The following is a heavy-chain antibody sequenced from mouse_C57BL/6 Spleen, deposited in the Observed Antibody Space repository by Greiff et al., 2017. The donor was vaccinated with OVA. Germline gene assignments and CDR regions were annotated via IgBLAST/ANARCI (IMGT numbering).Heavy chain of an antibody. CDR2: FHPYNDDT. Sequence: VQLQQSGAELVKPGASVKMSCKASGYTFTTYPIEWMKQNHGKSLEWIGNFHPYNDDTKYNEKFKGKATLTVDKSSSTVYLELSRLTSDDSAVYYCARAPQGSSYGFAYWGQGTLVTVSA. CDR1: GYTFTTYP. CDR3: ARAPQGSSYGFAY. V-gene: IGHV1-47*01. D-gene: IGHD1-1*01. J-gene: IGHJ3*01.